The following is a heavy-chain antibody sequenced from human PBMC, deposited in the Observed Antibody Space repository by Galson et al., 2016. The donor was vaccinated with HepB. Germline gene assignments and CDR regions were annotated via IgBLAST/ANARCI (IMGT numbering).Heavy chain of an antibody. CDR3: ARVDFWMDSTLG. V-gene: IGHV4-34*01. J-gene: IGHJ4*02. CDR2: INHSGNT. D-gene: IGHD3-3*01. Sequence: ETLSLPCAVYGGSFSGYYWSWVRQPPGKGLEWIGEINHSGNTIYNPSLKSRVTISLDTPKNLFTLQLSSVTAADTAVYYCARVDFWMDSTLGWGQGTLVTVSS. CDR1: GGSFSGYY.